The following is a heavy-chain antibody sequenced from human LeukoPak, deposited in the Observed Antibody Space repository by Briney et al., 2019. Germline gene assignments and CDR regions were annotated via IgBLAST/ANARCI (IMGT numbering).Heavy chain of an antibody. CDR3: ARSRSGYSYDHAAFDI. CDR1: GFTFRTYW. J-gene: IGHJ3*02. D-gene: IGHD5-18*01. Sequence: GGSLRLSCAVSGFTFRTYWMHWVRQAPGEGLVWVSRINEDGSITNYADSVKGRFSISRDNAKNTLYLQMNSLRAEDTAVYYCARSRSGYSYDHAAFDIWGQGTMVTVSS. V-gene: IGHV3-74*01. CDR2: INEDGSIT.